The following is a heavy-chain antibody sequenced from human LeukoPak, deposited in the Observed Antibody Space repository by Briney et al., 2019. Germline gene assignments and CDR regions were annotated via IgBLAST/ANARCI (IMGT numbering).Heavy chain of an antibody. CDR3: VRLSTFKVGSTAYDAFDL. CDR1: GFTFSRHG. J-gene: IGHJ3*01. D-gene: IGHD1-26*01. Sequence: GGSLRLSCGASGFTFSRHGMHWVRQGPGKGLECVAVIWYDGSKKYYVDSVKGRFTISRDNSKNTLYLQMNSLSAEDTAVYYCVRLSTFKVGSTAYDAFDLWGQGTMVTVSS. CDR2: IWYDGSKK. V-gene: IGHV3-33*01.